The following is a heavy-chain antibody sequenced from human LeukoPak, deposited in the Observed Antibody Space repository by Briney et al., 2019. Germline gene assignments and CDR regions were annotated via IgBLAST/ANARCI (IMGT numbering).Heavy chain of an antibody. CDR3: ARGGLGTSTY. J-gene: IGHJ4*02. CDR1: GFTFGNYS. D-gene: IGHD2-2*01. V-gene: IGHV3-48*01. CDR2: ISSSSTAV. Sequence: GGSLRLSCVVSGFTFGNYSMTWFRQAPGKGLEWISYISSSSTAVYYTDSLKGRFTVSRDNAKNSLYLQMNGLRVEDTAIYYCARGGLGTSTYWGRGTLVTVSS.